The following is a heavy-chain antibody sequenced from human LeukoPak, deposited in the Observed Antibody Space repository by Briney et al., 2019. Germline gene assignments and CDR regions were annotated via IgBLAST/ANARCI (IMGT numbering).Heavy chain of an antibody. CDR3: ARDAVGATAFDY. D-gene: IGHD1-26*01. Sequence: ASVKVSCKASGYTFTDYGISWVRQAPGQGLEWMGWISAYNGNTKYAQNFQARVTMTTDTSTTTVYMELRTLRSDHTAVYYCARDAVGATAFDYWGQGTLVTVSS. CDR2: ISAYNGNT. V-gene: IGHV1-18*01. CDR1: GYTFTDYG. J-gene: IGHJ4*02.